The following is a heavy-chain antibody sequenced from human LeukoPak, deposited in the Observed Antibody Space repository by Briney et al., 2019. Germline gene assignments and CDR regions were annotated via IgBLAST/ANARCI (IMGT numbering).Heavy chain of an antibody. V-gene: IGHV1-8*01. D-gene: IGHD3-3*01. J-gene: IGHJ4*02. Sequence: ASVKVSCKASGYTFTNYDISWVRQATGQGLEWMGWMNPKSGNTDFAQKFQGRVTMTRNISITTAYMELSALRSEDTAVYYCARGRGYDFWSNYYYFDYWGQGILVTVSS. CDR3: ARGRGYDFWSNYYYFDY. CDR2: MNPKSGNT. CDR1: GYTFTNYD.